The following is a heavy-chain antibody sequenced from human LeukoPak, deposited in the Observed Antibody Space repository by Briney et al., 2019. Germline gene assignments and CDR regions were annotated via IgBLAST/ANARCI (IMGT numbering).Heavy chain of an antibody. D-gene: IGHD5-12*01. CDR3: ARGGGYDAYFDY. V-gene: IGHV1-69*04. CDR1: GGTFSSYA. J-gene: IGHJ4*02. CDR2: IIPILGIA. Sequence: SVKGSCKASGGTFSSYAISWVRQAPGQGLEWMGRIIPILGIANYAQKFQGRVTITADKSTSTAYMELSSLRSEDTAVYYCARGGGYDAYFDYWGQGTLVTVSS.